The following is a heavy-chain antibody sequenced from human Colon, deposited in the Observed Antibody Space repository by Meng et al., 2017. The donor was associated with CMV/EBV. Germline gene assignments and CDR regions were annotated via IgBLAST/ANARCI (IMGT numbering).Heavy chain of an antibody. Sequence: VSGGSIGSTSDYWDWIRQPPGKGLEWIGTIYYSGRPYYNPSLKSRVTISVDTSKNQFSLKLTSVTATDTAVYYCARHPKTGGSFDPWGPGALVTVSS. D-gene: IGHD1-14*01. J-gene: IGHJ5*02. CDR3: ARHPKTGGSFDP. V-gene: IGHV4-39*01. CDR1: GGSIGSTSDY. CDR2: IYYSGRP.